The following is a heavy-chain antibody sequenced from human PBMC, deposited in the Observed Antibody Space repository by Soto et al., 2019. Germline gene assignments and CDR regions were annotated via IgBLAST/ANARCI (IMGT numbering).Heavy chain of an antibody. Sequence: SETLSLTCTVSGGSISSYYWSWIRQPPGKGLEWIGYIYYSGSTNYNPSLKSRVTISVDTSKNQFSLKLSSVTAADTAVYYCARHHNEFWSGPTEWNFDYWGQGTLVTVSS. CDR2: IYYSGST. V-gene: IGHV4-59*08. CDR3: ARHHNEFWSGPTEWNFDY. J-gene: IGHJ4*02. D-gene: IGHD3-3*01. CDR1: GGSISSYY.